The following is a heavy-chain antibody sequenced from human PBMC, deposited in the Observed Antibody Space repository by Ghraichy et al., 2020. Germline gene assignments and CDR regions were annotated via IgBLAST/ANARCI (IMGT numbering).Heavy chain of an antibody. Sequence: ETLSLTCTVSGGSISNFYWSWIRQPPGKGLEWIGYIYYSASTNYNPSLKSRVTISVDRSKNQFSLRLSSVTAADTAVYYCARGLSYCAGDCFDYWGQGTLVTVSS. CDR3: ARGLSYCAGDCFDY. CDR2: IYYSAST. J-gene: IGHJ4*02. V-gene: IGHV4-59*01. D-gene: IGHD2-21*01. CDR1: GGSISNFY.